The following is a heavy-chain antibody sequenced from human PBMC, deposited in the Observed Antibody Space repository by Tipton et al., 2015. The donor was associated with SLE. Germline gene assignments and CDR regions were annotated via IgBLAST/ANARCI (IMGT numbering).Heavy chain of an antibody. D-gene: IGHD3-10*01. J-gene: IGHJ4*02. CDR1: GFTFSSYG. Sequence: SGFTFSSYGMHWVRQAPGKGLEWMGIINPSGGSTSYAQKFQGRVTMTRDTSTSTVYTELSSLRSEDTAVYYCARDRGYFDYWGQGPLVTVSS. CDR2: INPSGGST. CDR3: ARDRGYFDY. V-gene: IGHV1-46*01.